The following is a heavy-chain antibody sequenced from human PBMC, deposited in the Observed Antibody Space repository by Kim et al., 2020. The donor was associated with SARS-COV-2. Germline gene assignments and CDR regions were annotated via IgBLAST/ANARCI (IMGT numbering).Heavy chain of an antibody. CDR3: TKDVLAGGADV. V-gene: IGHV3-9*01. J-gene: IGHJ6*02. Sequence: DYADSVKGRFTTSRDNAKNALYLQMNSLRPEDTALYYCTKDVLAGGADVWGQGTAVIVSS. D-gene: IGHD2-21*01.